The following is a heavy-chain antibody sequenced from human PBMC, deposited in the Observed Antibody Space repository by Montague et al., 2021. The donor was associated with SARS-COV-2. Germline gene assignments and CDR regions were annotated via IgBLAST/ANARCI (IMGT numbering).Heavy chain of an antibody. J-gene: IGHJ6*02. D-gene: IGHD3-10*01. CDR1: DGSISSPNW. CDR3: ARVRYYGSGTSLGMDV. CDR2: INHSGST. V-gene: IGHV4-4*02. Sequence: SETLSLTCAVSDGSISSPNWWNWVRQPPGKGLEWIGEINHSGSTNYNPSLKSRVTISVDTSKNQFSLKLSSVTAADTAMYYCARVRYYGSGTSLGMDVWGQGTTVTVSS.